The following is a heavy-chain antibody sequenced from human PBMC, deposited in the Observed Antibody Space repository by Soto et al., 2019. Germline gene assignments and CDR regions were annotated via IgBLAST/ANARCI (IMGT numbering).Heavy chain of an antibody. J-gene: IGHJ4*02. CDR1: GFTFSDYY. CDR3: VRWVYFYDSNGYYDY. V-gene: IGHV3-11*06. Sequence: GGSLRLSCAASGFTFSDYYMTWIRQAPGKGLDWVSYIGSINSYTNYADSLKGRFTISRDNAKNSLYLQMNSLRAEDTAVYYCVRWVYFYDSNGYYDYWGRGTLVTVSS. CDR2: IGSINSYT. D-gene: IGHD3-22*01.